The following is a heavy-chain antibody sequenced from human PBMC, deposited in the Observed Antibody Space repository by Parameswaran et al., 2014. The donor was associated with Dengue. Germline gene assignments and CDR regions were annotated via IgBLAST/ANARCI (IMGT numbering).Heavy chain of an antibody. J-gene: IGHJ3*02. CDR3: ARAKAVAGHGAAFDI. D-gene: IGHD6-19*01. Sequence: WIRQPPGKGLEWIGYSFFSGSTYYNPSLKSRVSISVDTSKNQFSLNLISVTDADTALYYCARAKAVAGHGAAFDIWGQGTLVTVSS. CDR2: SFFSGST. V-gene: IGHV4-31*02.